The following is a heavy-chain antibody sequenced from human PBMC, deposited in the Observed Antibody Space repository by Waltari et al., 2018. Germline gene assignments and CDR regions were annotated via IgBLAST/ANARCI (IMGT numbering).Heavy chain of an antibody. V-gene: IGHV4-39*01. CDR1: SGSLRTSSYY. Sequence: LQLQESGPGLVKPSETLSLTCTVSSGSLRTSSYYWGWSRQPPGKGLEWLGNIYFSGGPDYNPSLKRRVTMTLDTFKNQFSLKLTSVGAADTAVYYCASALDDDNDSQYYQRWGQGTLVTVSS. D-gene: IGHD1-1*01. CDR2: IYFSGGP. J-gene: IGHJ1*01. CDR3: ASALDDDNDSQYYQR.